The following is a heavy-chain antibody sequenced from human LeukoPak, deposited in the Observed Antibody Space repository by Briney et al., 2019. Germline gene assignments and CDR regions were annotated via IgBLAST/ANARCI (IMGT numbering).Heavy chain of an antibody. J-gene: IGHJ4*02. CDR2: ISGNGGST. D-gene: IGHD5-18*01. CDR3: AKNTGQTSEYSYGFNC. CDR1: GFTFNIYA. V-gene: IGHV3-23*01. Sequence: RGSLRLSCAASGFTFNIYAMSWVRQAPGKGLEWVSDISGNGGSTYYADSVKGRFTISRDNYKNTVYLQMNSLRAEDTAVYYRAKNTGQTSEYSYGFNCWGQGTLVTVSS.